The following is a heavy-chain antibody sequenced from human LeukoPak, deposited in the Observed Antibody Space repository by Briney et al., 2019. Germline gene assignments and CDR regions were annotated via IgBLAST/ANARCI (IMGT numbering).Heavy chain of an antibody. J-gene: IGHJ4*02. CDR3: VRREVGAHPFDY. D-gene: IGHD1-26*01. CDR1: GFTFSAYN. V-gene: IGHV3-48*01. CDR2: ITGNSGTI. Sequence: GVSLRLSCAASGFTFSAYNMNWVRQAPGKGLEWISYITGNSGTIYYADSVKGRFTISRDNAKDSLYLQMNSLRAEDTAVYYCVRREVGAHPFDYWGQGTLVTVSS.